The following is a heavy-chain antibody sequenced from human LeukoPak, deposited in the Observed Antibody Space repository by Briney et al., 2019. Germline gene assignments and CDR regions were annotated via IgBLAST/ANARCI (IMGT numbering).Heavy chain of an antibody. Sequence: ASVKVSCKASGGTFSSYAISWVRQAPGQGLEWMGWISAYNGNTNYAQKRQGRVTMTTDTSTSTAYMELRSLRSDDTAVYYCARDVTAIGMNYWGQGTLVTVSS. D-gene: IGHD5-18*01. V-gene: IGHV1-18*01. CDR3: ARDVTAIGMNY. J-gene: IGHJ4*02. CDR1: GGTFSSYA. CDR2: ISAYNGNT.